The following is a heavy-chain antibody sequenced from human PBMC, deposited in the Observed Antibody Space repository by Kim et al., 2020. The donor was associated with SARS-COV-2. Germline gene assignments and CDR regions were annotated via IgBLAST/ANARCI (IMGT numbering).Heavy chain of an antibody. Sequence: ASVTVSCKASGYTFTSYGINWVRQAPGQGLEWMGWISAYNGNTNYAQKLQGRVTMTTDTSTSTAYMELRSLRSDDTAVYYCARGGLWFGEFLDFDYWGQGTLVTVSS. CDR3: ARGGLWFGEFLDFDY. J-gene: IGHJ4*02. V-gene: IGHV1-18*01. CDR1: GYTFTSYG. CDR2: ISAYNGNT. D-gene: IGHD3-10*01.